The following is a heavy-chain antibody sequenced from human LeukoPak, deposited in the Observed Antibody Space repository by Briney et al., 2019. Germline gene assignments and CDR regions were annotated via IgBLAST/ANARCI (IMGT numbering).Heavy chain of an antibody. Sequence: GASVKVSCKASGYTFTGHYMYGVRQAPGQGLEWMGWINPNSGCTNYAQKFQGRVTMTRDRSLSTAYMELSRLRSDDTAVYYCARGGSCSGGSCSYTWFDPWGQGTLVTVSS. J-gene: IGHJ5*02. CDR1: GYTFTGHY. V-gene: IGHV1-2*02. CDR2: INPNSGCT. CDR3: ARGGSCSGGSCSYTWFDP. D-gene: IGHD2-15*01.